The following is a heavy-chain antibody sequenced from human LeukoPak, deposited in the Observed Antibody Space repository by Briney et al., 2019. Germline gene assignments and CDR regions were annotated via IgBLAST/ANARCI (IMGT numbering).Heavy chain of an antibody. CDR3: ARVEGDIAVAGFPFDY. D-gene: IGHD6-19*01. Sequence: ASVKVSCKASGYTFTSYCISWVRQAPGQGLEWMGLISAYNGNTNYAQKLQGRVTMTTDTSTSTAYMELRSLRSDDTAVYYCARVEGDIAVAGFPFDYWGQGTLVTVSS. V-gene: IGHV1-18*01. CDR1: GYTFTSYC. CDR2: ISAYNGNT. J-gene: IGHJ4*02.